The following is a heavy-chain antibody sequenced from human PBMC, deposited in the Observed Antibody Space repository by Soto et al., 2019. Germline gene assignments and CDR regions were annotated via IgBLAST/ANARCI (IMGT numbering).Heavy chain of an antibody. Sequence: QVQLVESGGGVVQPGRSLRLSCAASGFTFSSYAMHWVRQAPGKGLEWVAVISYDGSNKYYADSVKGRFTISRDNSKNTLYLQMNSLRAEDTAVYYCARDRVVVAATLPPTTGFDYWGQGTLVTVSS. V-gene: IGHV3-30-3*01. J-gene: IGHJ4*02. CDR2: ISYDGSNK. CDR3: ARDRVVVAATLPPTTGFDY. CDR1: GFTFSSYA. D-gene: IGHD2-15*01.